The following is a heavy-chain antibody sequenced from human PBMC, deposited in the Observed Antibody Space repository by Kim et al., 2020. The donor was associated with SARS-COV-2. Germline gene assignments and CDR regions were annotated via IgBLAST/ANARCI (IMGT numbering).Heavy chain of an antibody. V-gene: IGHV1-3*01. CDR1: GYTFTSYA. D-gene: IGHD6-19*01. J-gene: IGHJ4*02. Sequence: ASVKVSCKASGYTFTSYAMHWVRQAPGQRLEWMGWINAGNGNTKYSQKFQGRVTITRDTSASTAYMELSSLRSEDTAVYYCARGPNQYSSGWYFDYWGQGTLVTVSS. CDR3: ARGPNQYSSGWYFDY. CDR2: INAGNGNT.